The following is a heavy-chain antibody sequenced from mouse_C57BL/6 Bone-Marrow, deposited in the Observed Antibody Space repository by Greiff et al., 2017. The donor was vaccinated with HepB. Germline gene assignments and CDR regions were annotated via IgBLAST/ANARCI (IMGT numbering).Heavy chain of an antibody. V-gene: IGHV14-2*01. CDR3: AGSSYAMDY. D-gene: IGHD1-1*01. CDR1: GYNIKDYY. J-gene: IGHJ4*01. Sequence: EVQLQQSGAELVKPGASVKLSCTASGYNIKDYYMHWVKQRTGQGLEWIGRIDPEDGKTKYDPKFKGKATITADTSSNTAYMQLSSLSSEYTAVYCCAGSSYAMDYWGQGTSVTVSS. CDR2: IDPEDGKT.